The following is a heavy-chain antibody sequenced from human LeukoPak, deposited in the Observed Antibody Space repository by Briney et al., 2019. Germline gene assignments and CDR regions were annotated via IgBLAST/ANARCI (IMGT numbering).Heavy chain of an antibody. J-gene: IGHJ6*03. CDR3: ARDDVVRYGEAAAGSPFADYYYYMDV. CDR2: ISAYNGNT. D-gene: IGHD6-13*01. V-gene: IGHV1-18*01. CDR1: GYTFTSYG. Sequence: ASVKVSCKASGYTFTSYGINWVRQAPGQGLEWMGWISAYNGNTNYAQKLQGRVTMTTDTFTSTAYMELRSLRSDDTAVYYCARDDVVRYGEAAAGSPFADYYYYMDVWGKGTTVTVSS.